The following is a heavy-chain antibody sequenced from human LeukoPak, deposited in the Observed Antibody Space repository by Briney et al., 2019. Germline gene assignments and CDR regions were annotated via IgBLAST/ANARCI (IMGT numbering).Heavy chain of an antibody. J-gene: IGHJ6*03. CDR2: VSYSGST. Sequence: SETLSLTCTVSDDSISTFYWSWIRQPPGKGLEWMGYVSYSGSTKYNPSLKSRITISSDTSKSQFSLKVNSVTAADTAVYYCARDRLDTDKIGDYCYMDVWGKGTTVTVSS. V-gene: IGHV4-59*12. D-gene: IGHD5-18*01. CDR1: DDSISTFY. CDR3: ARDRLDTDKIGDYCYMDV.